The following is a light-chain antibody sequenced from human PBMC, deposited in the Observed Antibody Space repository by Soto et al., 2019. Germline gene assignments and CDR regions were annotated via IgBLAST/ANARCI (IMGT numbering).Light chain of an antibody. CDR3: QQYDSSPWT. V-gene: IGKV3-20*01. CDR2: GAS. Sequence: ELVLTQSPGTLSLSPGERATLSCRASQSVSSSYLSWYQQKPGQAPRPLIYGASSRAIGIPDRFSGSGSGTDFTLTISRLEPEDFAVYYCQQYDSSPWTFGQGTKVESK. J-gene: IGKJ1*01. CDR1: QSVSSSY.